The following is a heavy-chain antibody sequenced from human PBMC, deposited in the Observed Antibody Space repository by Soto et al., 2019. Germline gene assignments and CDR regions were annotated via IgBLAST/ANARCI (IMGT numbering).Heavy chain of an antibody. CDR1: GASISSDGYS. J-gene: IGHJ4*02. D-gene: IGHD2-2*01. Sequence: PSETLSLTCTVSGASISSDGYSWSWIRQPPGKGLEWIGYFYHDGTTYYNPSLRSRVTISVDKSKNQFSLRLISVTAADTAVYYCAGSRHCSSTTCYFFDYWGQGALVTVSS. CDR2: FYHDGTT. V-gene: IGHV4-30-2*01. CDR3: AGSRHCSSTTCYFFDY.